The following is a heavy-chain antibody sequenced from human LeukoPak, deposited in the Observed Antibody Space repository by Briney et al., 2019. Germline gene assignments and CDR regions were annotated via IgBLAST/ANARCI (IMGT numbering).Heavy chain of an antibody. CDR3: ARVLPPFDP. V-gene: IGHV1-69*05. D-gene: IGHD1-26*01. Sequence: SVRVSCKASGDTFSSYAISWVREAPGRGLEWVGRIIPIFGTAKYAQKFGGRVTITTDESTSTAYMELSSRRSEHTAVYYCARVLPPFDPWGQGTLVTVSS. CDR2: IIPIFGTA. J-gene: IGHJ5*02. CDR1: GDTFSSYA.